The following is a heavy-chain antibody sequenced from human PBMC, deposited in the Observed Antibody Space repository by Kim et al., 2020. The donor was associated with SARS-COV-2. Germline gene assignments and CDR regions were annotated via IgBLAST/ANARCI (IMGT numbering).Heavy chain of an antibody. Sequence: SVKVSCKASGGTFSSYAISWVRQAPGQGLEWMGGIIPIFGTANYAQKFQGRVTITADESTSTAYMELSSLRSEDTAVYYCARVTGTTFEPREFDYWGQGTLVTVSS. V-gene: IGHV1-69*13. CDR1: GGTFSSYA. D-gene: IGHD1-7*01. J-gene: IGHJ4*02. CDR3: ARVTGTTFEPREFDY. CDR2: IIPIFGTA.